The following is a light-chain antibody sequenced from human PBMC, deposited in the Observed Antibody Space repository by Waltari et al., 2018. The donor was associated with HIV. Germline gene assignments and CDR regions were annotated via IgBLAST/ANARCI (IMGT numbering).Light chain of an antibody. J-gene: IGKJ3*01. CDR1: QSISTW. CDR3: QQYHTIAST. Sequence: DIQMTQSPSTRSASVGDRVTITCRASQSISTWLAWYQQNPGKAPKLLIYKSSTLDVGVTSRFSGRASGTEFTLTISGLQPDDFATYYCQQYHTIASTFGPGT. V-gene: IGKV1-5*03. CDR2: KSS.